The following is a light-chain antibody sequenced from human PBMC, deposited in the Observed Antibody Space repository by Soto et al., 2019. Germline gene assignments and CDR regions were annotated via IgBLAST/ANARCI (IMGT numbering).Light chain of an antibody. J-gene: IGLJ1*01. V-gene: IGLV2-14*01. Sequence: QSVLTQPASVSGSSGQSITISCTGTSSDVGGYNYVSWYQQHPGKAPKLMIYDVSNRPSGVSNRFSGSKSGNTASLTISGLQAEDEADYYCSSYTSSSTYVFGTGTKVPVL. CDR2: DVS. CDR3: SSYTSSSTYV. CDR1: SSDVGGYNY.